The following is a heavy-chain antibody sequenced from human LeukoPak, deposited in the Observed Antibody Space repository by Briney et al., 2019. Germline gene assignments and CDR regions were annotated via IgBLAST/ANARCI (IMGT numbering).Heavy chain of an antibody. CDR1: GFTFSSYS. CDR3: ARGRRYYGSGRAYYMDV. CDR2: ISSSSSTI. J-gene: IGHJ6*03. Sequence: GGSLRLSCAASGFTFSSYSMNWVRQAPGKGLEWVSYISSSSSTIYYADSVKGRFTISRDNAKNSLYLQMNSLRAEDTAVYYCARGRRYYGSGRAYYMDVWGKGTTVTVSS. V-gene: IGHV3-48*04. D-gene: IGHD3-10*01.